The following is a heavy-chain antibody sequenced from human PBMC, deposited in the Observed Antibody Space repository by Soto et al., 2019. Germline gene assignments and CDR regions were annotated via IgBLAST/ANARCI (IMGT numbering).Heavy chain of an antibody. D-gene: IGHD6-13*01. CDR1: GFTFSSYA. V-gene: IGHV3-64D*08. Sequence: GGSLRLSCSASGFTFSSYAMNWVRQAPGKGLEYVPAISSKGGSTYYADSVKGRFTISRHNSKNTLYHQMSRLRADDTSVYYGVKDGRIATANILDSCGQGTLVAVSS. CDR2: ISSKGGST. CDR3: VKDGRIATANILDS. J-gene: IGHJ4*02.